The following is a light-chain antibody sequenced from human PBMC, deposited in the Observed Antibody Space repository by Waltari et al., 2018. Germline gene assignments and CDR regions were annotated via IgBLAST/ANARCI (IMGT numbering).Light chain of an antibody. V-gene: IGKV3-20*01. Sequence: EIVMTQSPGTLSLSPGERVTLSCRASQSVDSTYLGWYQQKPGQAPRLLIYGTSSRATDVPDRFSGSGSGTDFTLTISRLEAEDFAVYYCQQYGGSTAMFGQGTKVEIK. CDR2: GTS. J-gene: IGKJ1*01. CDR3: QQYGGSTAM. CDR1: QSVDSTY.